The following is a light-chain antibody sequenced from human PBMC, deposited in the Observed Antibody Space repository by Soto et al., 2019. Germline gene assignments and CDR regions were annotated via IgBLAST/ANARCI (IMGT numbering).Light chain of an antibody. Sequence: EIVMTQSPATLSVSPGERATLSCRASQSVSSNLAWYQQKPGQAPSLLIYGASNRATGIPARFSGSGSGTDFTLTSSSLEPEDFAVYYCQQRSNWPWTFGQGTKVDIK. CDR1: QSVSSN. CDR3: QQRSNWPWT. J-gene: IGKJ1*01. V-gene: IGKV3-11*01. CDR2: GAS.